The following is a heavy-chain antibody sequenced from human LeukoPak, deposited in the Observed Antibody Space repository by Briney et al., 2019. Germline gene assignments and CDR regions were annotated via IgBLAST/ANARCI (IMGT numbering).Heavy chain of an antibody. V-gene: IGHV3-9*01. CDR2: ISWNSGSI. D-gene: IGHD6-13*01. CDR3: AKDSSGAAAGDRNWFDP. J-gene: IGHJ5*02. Sequence: GGSLRLSCAASGFTFDDYAVHWVRQAPGKGLEWVSGISWNSGSIGYADSVKGRFTISRDNAKNSLYLQMNSLRAEDTALYYCAKDSSGAAAGDRNWFDPWGQGTLVTVSS. CDR1: GFTFDDYA.